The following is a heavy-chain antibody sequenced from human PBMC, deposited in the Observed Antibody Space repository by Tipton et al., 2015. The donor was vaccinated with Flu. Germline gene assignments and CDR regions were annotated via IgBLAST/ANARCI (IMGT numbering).Heavy chain of an antibody. J-gene: IGHJ4*02. Sequence: GLVKPSETLSLTCTVSGYSISSGYYWGWIRQPPGKGLEWIGSIYHSGSTYYNPSLKSRLTMSVDASKQQFSLKLSSMTAADTAVYYCARGSGSGTFMIFDLWGQGTLVTVSS. D-gene: IGHD3-10*01. CDR1: GYSISSGYY. V-gene: IGHV4-38-2*02. CDR3: ARGSGSGTFMIFDL. CDR2: IYHSGST.